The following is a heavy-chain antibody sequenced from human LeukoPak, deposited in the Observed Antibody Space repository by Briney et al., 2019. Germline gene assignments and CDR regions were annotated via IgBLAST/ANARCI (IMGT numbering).Heavy chain of an antibody. V-gene: IGHV1-8*01. Sequence: GASVKVSCKASGYTFTSYDINWVRQATGQGLEWMGWMNPNGGNTGYAQKFQGRVTMTRNTSISTAYMELSSLRSEDTAVYYCARVRTTVTTPLGYWGQGTLVTVSS. CDR3: ARVRTTVTTPLGY. CDR1: GYTFTSYD. D-gene: IGHD4-17*01. CDR2: MNPNGGNT. J-gene: IGHJ4*02.